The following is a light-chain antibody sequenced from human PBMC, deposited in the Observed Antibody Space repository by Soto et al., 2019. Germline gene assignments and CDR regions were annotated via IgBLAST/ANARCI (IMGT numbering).Light chain of an antibody. J-gene: IGLJ1*01. CDR1: NSDIGAGYD. CDR2: ANN. Sequence: QSVLTQPPSVSGAPGQRVTISCTGSNSDIGAGYDVHWYQQLPGTAPKLDIYANNNRPSGVPDRFSASKSGTSASLAITGLQADDEADYYCQSYDSSLRGVFGTGTKLTVL. CDR3: QSYDSSLRGV. V-gene: IGLV1-40*01.